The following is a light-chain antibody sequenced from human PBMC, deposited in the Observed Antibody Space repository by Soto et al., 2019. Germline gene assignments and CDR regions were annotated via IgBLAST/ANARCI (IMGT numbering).Light chain of an antibody. CDR3: QQRTDWPPLT. CDR2: DTS. V-gene: IGKV3-11*01. Sequence: EIVLTQSPATLSLSPGETATLSCRASQNINTYLAWYQHKPGQAPRLLMYDTSNRATGTPARFIGSGSGTDFTLTISGLEPEDFAVYYCQQRTDWPPLTFGGGTNLKIK. J-gene: IGKJ4*01. CDR1: QNINTY.